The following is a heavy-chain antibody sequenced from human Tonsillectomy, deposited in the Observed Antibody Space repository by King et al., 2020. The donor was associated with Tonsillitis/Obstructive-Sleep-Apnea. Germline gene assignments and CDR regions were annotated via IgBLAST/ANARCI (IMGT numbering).Heavy chain of an antibody. J-gene: IGHJ4*02. V-gene: IGHV1-46*01. CDR3: ARDDKDDRYFDY. CDR1: GYTFTRHY. Sequence: QLVQSGAEVKKPGASVKVSCKAYGYTFTRHYIHWVRQAPGQGLEWMGIINPSSVSTTYAQKFQGRVTMTRDTSTSTVHMELSSLRSEDTAVYYCARDDKDDRYFDYWGQGTLVTVSS. D-gene: IGHD2-15*01. CDR2: INPSSVST.